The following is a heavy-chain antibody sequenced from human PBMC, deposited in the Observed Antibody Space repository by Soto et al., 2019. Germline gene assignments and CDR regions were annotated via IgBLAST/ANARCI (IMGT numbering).Heavy chain of an antibody. D-gene: IGHD5-12*01. J-gene: IGHJ4*02. V-gene: IGHV4-61*03. CDR3: AKYRRTDSEGYRLDL. CDR1: GGSISTSNYY. CDR2: VYYSGST. Sequence: PSETLSLTCTVSGGSISTSNYYWSWIRQPPGKGLEWIGFVYYSGSTSTQYNPSLQSRVAMSVDSSKNHFALKLTSMTAADTAIYYCAKYRRTDSEGYRLDLWGPGTLVTVSS.